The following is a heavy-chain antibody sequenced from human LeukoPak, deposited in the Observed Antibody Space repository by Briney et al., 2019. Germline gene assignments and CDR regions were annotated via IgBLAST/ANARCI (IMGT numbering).Heavy chain of an antibody. Sequence: PGGSLRLSCVASGFTFSSYTMNWLRQAPGKGLEWVSDISSSGTTIYYADSVKGRFTISRDNSKNTLYLQMNSLRAEDTAVYYCARDDYYGDLTTIIDCWGQGTLVTVSS. D-gene: IGHD4-17*01. V-gene: IGHV3-48*01. J-gene: IGHJ4*02. CDR3: ARDDYYGDLTTIIDC. CDR1: GFTFSSYT. CDR2: ISSSGTTI.